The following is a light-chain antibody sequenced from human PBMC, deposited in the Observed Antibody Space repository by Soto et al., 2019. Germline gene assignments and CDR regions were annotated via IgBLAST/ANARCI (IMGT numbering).Light chain of an antibody. CDR1: QSVSSN. J-gene: IGKJ2*01. CDR2: GAS. CDR3: QQYNNWPPVT. V-gene: IGKV3-15*01. Sequence: EIVMTQSPATLSASPGERATLSCRASQSVSSNLAWYQQKPGLAPRLLIYGASTRATGIPARFSGSGSGTEFTLTISSQQSEVFAVYCCQQYNNWPPVTFGQGTKLEIK.